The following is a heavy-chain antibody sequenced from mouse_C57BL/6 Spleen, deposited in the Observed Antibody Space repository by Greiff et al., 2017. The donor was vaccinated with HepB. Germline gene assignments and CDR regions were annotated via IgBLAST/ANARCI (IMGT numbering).Heavy chain of an antibody. Sequence: ELPLLESGGGLLQPGESLKLSCESIESEFPSHDMSWFRKTPEKRLELVAAINSDGGSTYYPDTMERRFIISRDNTKKTLYLQMSSLRSEDTALYYCARQGGDWYFDVWGTGTTVTVSS. D-gene: IGHD1-1*02. CDR1: ESEFPSHD. CDR2: INSDGGST. CDR3: ARQGGDWYFDV. V-gene: IGHV5-2*01. J-gene: IGHJ1*03.